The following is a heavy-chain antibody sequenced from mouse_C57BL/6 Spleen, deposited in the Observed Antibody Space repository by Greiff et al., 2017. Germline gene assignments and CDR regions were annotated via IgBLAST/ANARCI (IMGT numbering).Heavy chain of an antibody. CDR1: GYSFTSYW. CDR3: ANDGIGSSYGFAY. J-gene: IGHJ3*01. Sequence: VQLQQSGAELAKPGASVKLSCKASGYSFTSYWMHWVKQRPGPGLEWIGYINPSSGYTKYNQKFKDKATLTADKSSSTAYMQLSIRTSEDSAVDYFANDGIGSSYGFAYWGQGTLVTVSA. D-gene: IGHD1-1*01. V-gene: IGHV1-7*01. CDR2: INPSSGYT.